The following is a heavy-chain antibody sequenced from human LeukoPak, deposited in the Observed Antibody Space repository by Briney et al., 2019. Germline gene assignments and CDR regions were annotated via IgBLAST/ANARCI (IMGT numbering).Heavy chain of an antibody. CDR2: ISAYNGDT. D-gene: IGHD3-22*01. CDR3: ASNTGSDGSGYAY. CDR1: GYTFTKYG. V-gene: IGHV1-18*01. Sequence: EASVKVSCKASGYTFTKYGVTWVRQAPGQGLEWMAWISAYNGDTNYDQKLQGRVTVTRDTSTSTVYMELRSLRSDDTAVYYCASNTGSDGSGYAYWGPGSPVTVSS. J-gene: IGHJ4*02.